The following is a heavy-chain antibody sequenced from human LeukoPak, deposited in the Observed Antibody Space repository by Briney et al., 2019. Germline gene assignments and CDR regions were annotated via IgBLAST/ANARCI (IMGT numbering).Heavy chain of an antibody. CDR3: AKAADQYYYYYFYYMDV. CDR2: ISFDGSSK. V-gene: IGHV3-30*18. D-gene: IGHD2-2*01. Sequence: GGSLRLSCAASGFTFSAYGMHWVRQAPGKGLEWVAVISFDGSSKDYAESVRGRFTVSRDNSKNTVYLQMNSLRVEDTAVYYCAKAADQYYYYYFYYMDVWGKGTTVTVSS. CDR1: GFTFSAYG. J-gene: IGHJ6*03.